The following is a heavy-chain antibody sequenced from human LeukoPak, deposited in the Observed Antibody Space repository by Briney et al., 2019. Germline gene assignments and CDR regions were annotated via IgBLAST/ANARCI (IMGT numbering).Heavy chain of an antibody. CDR3: AKCCPMDV. CDR1: GFTFSSYD. D-gene: IGHD4/OR15-4a*01. V-gene: IGHV3-30*18. J-gene: IGHJ6*02. Sequence: GRSLRLSCAASGFTFSSYDIHWVRQAPGKGLEWVALISSDGINKYFADSVKGRFTISTDNSKNTLYLQMNGLRPEDTAVYYCAKCCPMDVWGQGTTVTVSS. CDR2: ISSDGINK.